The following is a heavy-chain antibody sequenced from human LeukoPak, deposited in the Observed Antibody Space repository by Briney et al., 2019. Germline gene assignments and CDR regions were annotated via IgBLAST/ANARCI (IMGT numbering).Heavy chain of an antibody. CDR3: ARNSITMVQGVQSQYYFDY. CDR1: GFTVSSNY. D-gene: IGHD3-10*01. Sequence: GGSLRLSCAASGFTVSSNYMSWVRQAPGKGLEWVSIIYSGDSTHYADSVKGRFTISRDNSKNTLYLQMNSLRAEDTAVYYCARNSITMVQGVQSQYYFDYWGQGTLVTVSS. CDR2: IYSGDST. J-gene: IGHJ4*02. V-gene: IGHV3-53*01.